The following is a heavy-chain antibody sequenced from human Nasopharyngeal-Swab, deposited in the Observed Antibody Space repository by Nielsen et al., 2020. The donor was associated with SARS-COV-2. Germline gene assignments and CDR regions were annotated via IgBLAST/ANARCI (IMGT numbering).Heavy chain of an antibody. CDR1: GFNFTSYA. CDR2: VSCDGANT. V-gene: IGHV3-30-3*02. J-gene: IGHJ4*02. CDR3: AKDRGGRSLDS. Sequence: GSLRLSCSASGFNFTSYAIHCVRQPPGKGLEWVAVVSCDGANTFYADSVKGRFAISRDNSKSTVSLQMNSLRSEDTAVYYCAKDRGGRSLDSWGQGTLVTVSS. D-gene: IGHD3-16*01.